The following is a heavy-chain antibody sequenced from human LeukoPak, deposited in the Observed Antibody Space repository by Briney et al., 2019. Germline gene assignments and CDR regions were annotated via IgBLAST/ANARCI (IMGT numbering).Heavy chain of an antibody. D-gene: IGHD5-18*01. V-gene: IGHV1-18*01. J-gene: IGHJ4*02. CDR3: ARVYDTDMIPKYYFDY. Sequence: GASVKVSCKASGYTFTSYGISWVRQAPGQGLEWMGWISAYNGNTNYAQKLQGRVTMTTDTSTSTAYMELRSLRSDDTAVYYCARVYDTDMIPKYYFDYWGQGTLVTVSS. CDR2: ISAYNGNT. CDR1: GYTFTSYG.